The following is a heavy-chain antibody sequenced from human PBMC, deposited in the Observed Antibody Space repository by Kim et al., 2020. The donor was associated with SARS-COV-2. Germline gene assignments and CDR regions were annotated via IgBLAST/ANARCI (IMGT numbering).Heavy chain of an antibody. V-gene: IGHV1-18*01. Sequence: ASVKVSCKASGYTFTSYGISWVRQAPGQGLEWMGWISAYNGNTNYAQKLQGRVTMTTDTSTSTAYMELRSLRSDDTAVYYCAREIPYSSSWYGGGHYYYYGMDVWGQGTTVTVSS. J-gene: IGHJ6*02. CDR3: AREIPYSSSWYGGGHYYYYGMDV. CDR2: ISAYNGNT. D-gene: IGHD6-13*01. CDR1: GYTFTSYG.